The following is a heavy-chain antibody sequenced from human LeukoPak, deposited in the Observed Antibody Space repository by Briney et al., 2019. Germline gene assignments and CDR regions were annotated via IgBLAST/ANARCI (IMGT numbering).Heavy chain of an antibody. J-gene: IGHJ4*02. Sequence: PETPSLTCAVYGGSFSGYYWSWIRQPPGKGLEWIGEINHSGSTNYNPSLKSRVTISVDTSKNQFSLKLSSVTAADTAVYYCARSGYSYGYWGHFDYWGQGTLVTVSS. CDR3: ARSGYSYGYWGHFDY. CDR1: GGSFSGYY. CDR2: INHSGST. V-gene: IGHV4-34*01. D-gene: IGHD5-18*01.